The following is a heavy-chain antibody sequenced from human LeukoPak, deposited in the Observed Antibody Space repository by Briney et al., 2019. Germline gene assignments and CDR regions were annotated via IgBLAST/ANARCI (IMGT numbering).Heavy chain of an antibody. CDR2: IYHSGST. D-gene: IGHD1/OR15-1a*01. J-gene: IGHJ4*02. V-gene: IGHV4-4*02. CDR3: ARFAGEKQYYFDY. CDR1: GGSISSSNW. Sequence: SGTLSLTCAVSGGSISSSNWWSWVRQPPGKGLEWIGEIYHSGSTNYNPSLKSRVTISVDRSKNQFSLKLSSVTAADTAVYYCARFAGEKQYYFDYWGQGTLVTVSS.